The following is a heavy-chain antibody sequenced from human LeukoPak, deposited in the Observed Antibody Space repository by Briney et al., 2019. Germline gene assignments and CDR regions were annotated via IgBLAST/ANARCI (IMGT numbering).Heavy chain of an antibody. D-gene: IGHD6-6*01. V-gene: IGHV4-59*01. J-gene: IGHJ5*02. CDR1: GGSISSYY. Sequence: SETLSLTCTVSGGSISSYYWSWIRQPPGKGLEWIGYIYYSGSTNYNPSLKSRVTISVDTSKSQFSLKLSSVTAADTAVYYCARLHLYSSSSEGGNWFDPWGQGTLVTVSS. CDR3: ARLHLYSSSSEGGNWFDP. CDR2: IYYSGST.